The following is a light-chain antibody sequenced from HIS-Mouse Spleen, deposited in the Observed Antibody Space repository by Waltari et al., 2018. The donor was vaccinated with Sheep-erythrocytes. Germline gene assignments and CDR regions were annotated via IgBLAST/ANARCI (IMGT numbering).Light chain of an antibody. CDR3: CSYAGSYTFVV. CDR1: SSDVGGYNY. V-gene: IGLV2-11*01. J-gene: IGLJ2*01. Sequence: QSALTQPRSVSGSPGQSVTISCTGTSSDVGGYNYVSWYQQHPGTAPKPMIYDVSNRPSGVPDRFSGSKSGNTASLTISGLQAEDEADYYCCSYAGSYTFVVFGGGTKLTVL. CDR2: DVS.